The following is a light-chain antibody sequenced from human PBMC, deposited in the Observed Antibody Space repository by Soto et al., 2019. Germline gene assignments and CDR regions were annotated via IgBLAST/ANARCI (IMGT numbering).Light chain of an antibody. J-gene: IGKJ1*01. CDR2: KAS. V-gene: IGKV1-5*03. CDR3: PHYNSYSEA. CDR1: KTISSC. Sequence: DIQMTQSSSTMSGSVGERVTTTCWASKTISSCLDWYQQTQGKAPKXLIYKASPLKSGVPSLFPGSGAGPACTRTISSLKPDDVETDSCPHYNSYSEAFRQGTKVEIK.